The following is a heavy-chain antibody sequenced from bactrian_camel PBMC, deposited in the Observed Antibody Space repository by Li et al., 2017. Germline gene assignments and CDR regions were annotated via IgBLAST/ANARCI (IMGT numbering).Heavy chain of an antibody. CDR1: GYMYNDYC. CDR2: FGRGEST. Sequence: QVQLVESGGGSVQAGGSLRLACAASGYMYNDYCWGWYRQPPGKKREAVASFGRGESTTYADSAKGRFTIARDNVKNILYLQMNSLKPEDSAMYYCCGNCGVCRDANWPPYWGQGTQVTVS. D-gene: IGHD7*01. V-gene: IGHV3S53*01. J-gene: IGHJ4*01. CDR3: CGNCGVCRDANWPPY.